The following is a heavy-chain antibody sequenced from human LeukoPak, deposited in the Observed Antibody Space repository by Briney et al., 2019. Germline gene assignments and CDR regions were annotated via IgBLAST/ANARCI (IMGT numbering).Heavy chain of an antibody. CDR3: ARDVGLMTTVTGLHY. CDR1: GYTFTDYY. V-gene: IGHV1-2*02. D-gene: IGHD4-17*01. Sequence: ASVKVSCKASGYTFTDYYMHWVRQAPGQGLEWMGWINPNSGGTNYAQKFQGRVTMTRDTSISTAYMELSRLRSDDTAVYYCARDVGLMTTVTGLHYWGQGTLVTVSS. CDR2: INPNSGGT. J-gene: IGHJ4*02.